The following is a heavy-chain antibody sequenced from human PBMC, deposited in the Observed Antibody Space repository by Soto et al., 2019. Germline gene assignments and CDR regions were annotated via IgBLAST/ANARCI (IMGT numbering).Heavy chain of an antibody. CDR3: ARRYGYYFDY. D-gene: IGHD3-9*01. V-gene: IGHV4-39*07. CDR1: GDSLSRGNYY. CDR2: TYYTGNT. Sequence: PSETLSLTCTVSGDSLSRGNYYCGWVRQPPGKGLEWIGYTYYTGNTYYNPSLKSRVTISVDTSKNQLSLKLSSVTAADTAVYYCARRYGYYFDYWGQGTLVTVSS. J-gene: IGHJ4*02.